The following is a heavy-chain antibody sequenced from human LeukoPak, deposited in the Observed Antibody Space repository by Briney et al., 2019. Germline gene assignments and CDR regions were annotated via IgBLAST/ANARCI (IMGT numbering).Heavy chain of an antibody. J-gene: IGHJ4*02. Sequence: PSETLSLTCTVSGGTISSYYWSWIRQPPGKGLEWIGYIYYRGNTNYNPSLKSRVTISVDMSKNQFSLQMSSVTAADTAVYYCTRGGYNYDSPPGDPFDYWGQGTLVTVSS. V-gene: IGHV4-59*01. D-gene: IGHD5-18*01. CDR2: IYYRGNT. CDR3: TRGGYNYDSPPGDPFDY. CDR1: GGTISSYY.